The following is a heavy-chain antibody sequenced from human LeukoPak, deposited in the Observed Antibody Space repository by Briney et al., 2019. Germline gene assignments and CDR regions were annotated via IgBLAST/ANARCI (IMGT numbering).Heavy chain of an antibody. Sequence: GGSLRLSRAASGFTFSSYAMHWVRQAPGKGLEWVAVISYDGSNKYYADSVKGRFTISRDNSKNTLYLQMNSLRAEDTAVYYCARSITMIVVVITRLDYWGQGTLVTVSS. J-gene: IGHJ4*02. D-gene: IGHD3-22*01. V-gene: IGHV3-30-3*01. CDR3: ARSITMIVVVITRLDY. CDR2: ISYDGSNK. CDR1: GFTFSSYA.